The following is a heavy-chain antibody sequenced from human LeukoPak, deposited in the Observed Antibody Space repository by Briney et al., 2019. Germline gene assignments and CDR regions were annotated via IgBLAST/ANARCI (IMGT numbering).Heavy chain of an antibody. CDR1: GFTFSSYG. Sequence: GGSLRLSCAASGFTFSSYGMHWVRQAPGKGLEWVAVIWYDGSNKYYADSVKGRFAISRDNSENRLFLLMNSLRAEDTAVYYCAKTSPQYSNYERWFDPWGQGTLVTVSS. CDR2: IWYDGSNK. CDR3: AKTSPQYSNYERWFDP. J-gene: IGHJ5*02. D-gene: IGHD4-11*01. V-gene: IGHV3-33*06.